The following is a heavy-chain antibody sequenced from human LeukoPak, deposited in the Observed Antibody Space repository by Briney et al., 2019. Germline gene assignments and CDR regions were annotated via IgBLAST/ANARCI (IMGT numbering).Heavy chain of an antibody. Sequence: PRASVKVSCKVSGYTFTSYYMHWGRQGPRQGLEWMGIINPSGGSTSYAQKFQGRVPITREPSPNTVYMELSRLRSAAPALFYLSVFVPAAIVDDWGQGTLVTVSS. CDR2: INPSGGST. J-gene: IGHJ4*02. CDR3: SVFVPAAIVDD. CDR1: GYTFTSYY. D-gene: IGHD2-2*02. V-gene: IGHV1-46*01.